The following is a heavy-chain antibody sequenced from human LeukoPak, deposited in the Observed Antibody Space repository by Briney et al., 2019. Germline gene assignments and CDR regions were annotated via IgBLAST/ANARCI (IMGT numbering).Heavy chain of an antibody. CDR3: AKDAQRGFDYRNSLEH. D-gene: IGHD4-11*01. CDR2: IWSDATNQ. V-gene: IGHV3-33*06. CDR1: GFTFSHFG. Sequence: GTSLRLSCETSGFTFSHFGMHWVRQAPGKGLEWVAVIWSDATNQYYADSVKGRFTISRDNFKRTVSLEMNSLRVEDTAVYYCAKDAQRGFDYRNSLEHWGQGSLVIVSS. J-gene: IGHJ5*02.